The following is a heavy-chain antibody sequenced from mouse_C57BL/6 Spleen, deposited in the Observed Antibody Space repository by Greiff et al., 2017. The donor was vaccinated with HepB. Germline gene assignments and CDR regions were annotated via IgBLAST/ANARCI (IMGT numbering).Heavy chain of an antibody. CDR1: GFTFSSYA. CDR3: AIANWDLYYFDY. Sequence: EVHLVESGGGLVKPGGSLKLSCAASGFTFSSYAMSWVRQTPEKRLEWVATISDGGSYTYYPDNVKGRFTISRDNAKNNLYLQMSHLKSEDTAMYYCAIANWDLYYFDYWGQGTTLTVSS. V-gene: IGHV5-4*01. CDR2: ISDGGSYT. J-gene: IGHJ2*01. D-gene: IGHD4-1*01.